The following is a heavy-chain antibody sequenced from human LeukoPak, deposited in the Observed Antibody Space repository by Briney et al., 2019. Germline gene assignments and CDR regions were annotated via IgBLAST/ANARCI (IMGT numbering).Heavy chain of an antibody. CDR1: GFTVSSNY. D-gene: IGHD5-24*01. Sequence: PGGSLRLSCAASGFTVSSNYMSWVRQAPGKGLEWVSVIYSGGSTYYADSVKGRFTISRHSSKNTLYLQMNSLRAEDTAVYYCASSLTEERWLQLDYWGQGTLVTVSS. J-gene: IGHJ4*02. CDR3: ASSLTEERWLQLDY. CDR2: IYSGGST. V-gene: IGHV3-53*04.